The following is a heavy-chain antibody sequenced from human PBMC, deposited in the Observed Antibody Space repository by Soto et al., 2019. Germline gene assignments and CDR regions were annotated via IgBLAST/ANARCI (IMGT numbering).Heavy chain of an antibody. Sequence: QVQLVQSGAEVKKPGSSVKVSCKASGGTFSSYAISWVRQAPGHGLEWMGGIIPIFGTANYAQKFQGRVTITADESTSTAYMELSSLRSEDTAVYHCARGPTYYYDSSGYYYVYWGQGTLVTVSS. CDR3: ARGPTYYYDSSGYYYVY. V-gene: IGHV1-69*01. J-gene: IGHJ4*02. CDR2: IIPIFGTA. CDR1: GGTFSSYA. D-gene: IGHD3-22*01.